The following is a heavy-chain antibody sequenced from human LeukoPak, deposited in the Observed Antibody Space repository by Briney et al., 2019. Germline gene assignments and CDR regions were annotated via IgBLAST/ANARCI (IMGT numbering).Heavy chain of an antibody. CDR1: GFTFDDYA. CDR3: ARGRGSGSYPPDAFDI. CDR2: ISWNSGSI. Sequence: GRSLRLSCAASGFTFDDYAMHWVRQAPGKGLEWVSGISWNSGSIGYADSVKGRFTISRDNAKNSLYLQMTSLRAEDTAVYYCARGRGSGSYPPDAFDIWGQGTMVTVSS. V-gene: IGHV3-9*01. J-gene: IGHJ3*02. D-gene: IGHD3-10*01.